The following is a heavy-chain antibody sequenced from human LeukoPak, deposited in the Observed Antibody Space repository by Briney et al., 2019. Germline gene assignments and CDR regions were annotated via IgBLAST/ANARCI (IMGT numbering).Heavy chain of an antibody. CDR1: GFSFRDSW. CDR2: INQDGREK. D-gene: IGHD1-14*01. Sequence: GGSLRLPCAHSGFSFRDSWMSWGRRAPGKGLEWVAYINQDGREKYYVDSVKGRFTISRDNAKNSVYLQMDSLRAEDTAVYHCTKAPNRYYFDYWGLGTLVTVS. CDR3: TKAPNRYYFDY. V-gene: IGHV3-7*05. J-gene: IGHJ4*02.